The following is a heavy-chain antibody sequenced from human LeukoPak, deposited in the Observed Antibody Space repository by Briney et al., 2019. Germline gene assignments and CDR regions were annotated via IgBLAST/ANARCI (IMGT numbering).Heavy chain of an antibody. J-gene: IGHJ3*01. V-gene: IGHV1-18*01. CDR1: GYTFTSYG. Sequence: ASVKVSCKASGYTFTSYGISWVRQAPGQGLEWMGWITQTMHRSSRAESTDNSTSTAYTELRSLRSDDTAVYCCARGRGYDFPESWGQGTRVTVSS. D-gene: IGHD3-3*01. CDR3: ARGRGYDFPES. CDR2: IT.